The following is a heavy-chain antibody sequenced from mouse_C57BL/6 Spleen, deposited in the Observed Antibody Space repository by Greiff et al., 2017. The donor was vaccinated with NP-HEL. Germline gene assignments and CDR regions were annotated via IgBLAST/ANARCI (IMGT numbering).Heavy chain of an antibody. Sequence: QVQLKQSGAELVRPGASVKLSCKASGYTFTDYYINWVKQRPGQGLEWIARIYPGSGNTYYNEKFKGKATLTAEKSSSTAYMQLSSLTSEDSAVYFCARSVYYDYDVGFAYWGQGTLVTVSA. J-gene: IGHJ3*01. D-gene: IGHD2-4*01. CDR3: ARSVYYDYDVGFAY. CDR2: IYPGSGNT. CDR1: GYTFTDYY. V-gene: IGHV1-76*01.